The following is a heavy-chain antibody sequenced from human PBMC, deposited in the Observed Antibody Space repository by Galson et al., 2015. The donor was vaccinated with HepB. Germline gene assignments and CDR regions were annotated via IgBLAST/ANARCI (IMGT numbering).Heavy chain of an antibody. D-gene: IGHD2-21*01. V-gene: IGHV3-30-3*01. Sequence: SLRLSCAASGFTFRSYAMQWVRQAPGKGLEWVAVTSYDGANKYYADSVKGRFTISRDNSNNTLYLQMNNLRPEDTAIYFCARSEVIRATPHWFDPWGQGTLGTVSS. CDR2: TSYDGANK. CDR3: ARSEVIRATPHWFDP. CDR1: GFTFRSYA. J-gene: IGHJ5*02.